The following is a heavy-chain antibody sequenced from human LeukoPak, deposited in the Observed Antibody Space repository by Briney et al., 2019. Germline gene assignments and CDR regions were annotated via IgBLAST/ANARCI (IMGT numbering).Heavy chain of an antibody. Sequence: ASVKVSCKASGYTFTSYYMHWVRQAPGQGLEWMGIINPSGGSTIYAQKFQSRVTMTRDTSTSTVYMELSSLRSEDTAVYYCAREKQLEGFDYWGQGTLVTVSS. CDR1: GYTFTSYY. CDR2: INPSGGST. D-gene: IGHD6-13*01. CDR3: AREKQLEGFDY. J-gene: IGHJ4*02. V-gene: IGHV1-46*01.